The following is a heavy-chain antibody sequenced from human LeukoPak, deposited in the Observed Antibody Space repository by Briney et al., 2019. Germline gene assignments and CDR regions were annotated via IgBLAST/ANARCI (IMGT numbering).Heavy chain of an antibody. V-gene: IGHV1-69*05. CDR2: IIPIFGTA. CDR1: GGTFSSYA. CDR3: ARGRLCSGGSCYSAFLDY. Sequence: SVKVSCKASGGTFSSYAISWVRQAPGQGLEWMGRIIPIFGTANYAQKFQGRVTITTDESTSTAYMELSSLRSEDTAVYYCARGRLCSGGSCYSAFLDYWGQGTLVTVSS. J-gene: IGHJ4*02. D-gene: IGHD2-15*01.